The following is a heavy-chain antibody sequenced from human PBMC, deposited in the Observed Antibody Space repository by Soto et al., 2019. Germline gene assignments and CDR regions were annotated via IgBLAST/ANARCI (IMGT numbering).Heavy chain of an antibody. V-gene: IGHV3-23*01. CDR3: AKKIVVVPAAIYFDY. Sequence: GGSLRLSCAASGFTFSSYAMSWVRQAPGKGLEWVSAISGSGGSTYYADSVKGRFTISRDNSKNTLYLQMNSLRAEDTAVYYCAKKIVVVPAAIYFDYWGQGTLVTVSS. CDR1: GFTFSSYA. CDR2: ISGSGGST. D-gene: IGHD2-2*02. J-gene: IGHJ4*02.